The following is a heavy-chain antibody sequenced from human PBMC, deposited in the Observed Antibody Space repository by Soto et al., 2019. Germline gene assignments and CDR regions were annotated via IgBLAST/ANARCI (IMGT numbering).Heavy chain of an antibody. V-gene: IGHV1-69*13. Sequence: PSVQVSCKASGGAFMSYAMSWVRQAPGEWLVWMGGIIPIFGVASSAQKCQGRVTITADESTTTAYMELSSLRSEDSAEYYGASGASKAGYYYGMDVWGQGTRVTVSS. D-gene: IGHD3-16*01. CDR2: IIPIFGVA. J-gene: IGHJ6*02. CDR3: ASGASKAGYYYGMDV. CDR1: GGAFMSYA.